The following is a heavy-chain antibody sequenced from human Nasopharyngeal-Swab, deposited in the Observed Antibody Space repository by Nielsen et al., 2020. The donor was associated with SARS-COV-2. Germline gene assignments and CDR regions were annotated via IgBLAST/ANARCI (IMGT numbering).Heavy chain of an antibody. Sequence: GGSLRLSCAASGFTFSSYAMHWVRQAPGKGLEWVAVISYDGSNKYYADSVKGRFTISRDNSKNTPYLQMNSLRAEDTALYYCAAYGSGSYYTLWGQGTLVTVSS. J-gene: IGHJ4*02. D-gene: IGHD3-10*01. CDR2: ISYDGSNK. V-gene: IGHV3-30-3*01. CDR3: AAYGSGSYYTL. CDR1: GFTFSSYA.